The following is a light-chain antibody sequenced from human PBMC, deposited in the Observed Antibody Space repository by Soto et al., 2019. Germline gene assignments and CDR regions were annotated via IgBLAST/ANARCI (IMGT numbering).Light chain of an antibody. CDR3: QQYYSYPRT. J-gene: IGKJ1*01. CDR2: AAS. CDR1: QGLSSY. Sequence: AIRMTQSPSSLSASTGDRVTITCRASQGLSSYLAWYQQKQGKATKLLIYAASALQSGFPSRFSGSGSVKDFTLTISCMQSEDFATYYCQQYYSYPRTFGQGTKVEIK. V-gene: IGKV1-8*01.